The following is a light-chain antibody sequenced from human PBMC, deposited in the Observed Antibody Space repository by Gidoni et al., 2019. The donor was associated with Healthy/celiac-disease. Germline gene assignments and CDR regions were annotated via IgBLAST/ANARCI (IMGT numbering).Light chain of an antibody. V-gene: IGKV3-11*01. CDR3: QQRSNWPPELT. CDR2: DAS. Sequence: EIVLTQSPATLSLSPGERATLSCRASQSVSSYLAWSQQKPGQAPRLRIYDASNRATGIPARFSCSGSGTDFTLSISSLEPEDFAVYYCQQRSNWPPELTFGGGTKVEIK. J-gene: IGKJ4*01. CDR1: QSVSSY.